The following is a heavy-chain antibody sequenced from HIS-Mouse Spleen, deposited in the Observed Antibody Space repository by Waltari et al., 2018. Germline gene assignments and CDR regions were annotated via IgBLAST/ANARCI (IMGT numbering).Heavy chain of an antibody. D-gene: IGHD3-3*01. Sequence: QVQLVQSGAEVKKPGASVKVSCKASGYTFTSYDINWVRQATGQGLAWMGWRNPNRSNTGYAQKFQGRVTMTRNTSISTAYMELSSLRSEDTAVYYCARVYYDFWSGYYYWGQGTLVTVSS. CDR3: ARVYYDFWSGYYY. V-gene: IGHV1-8*01. CDR1: GYTFTSYD. J-gene: IGHJ4*02. CDR2: RNPNRSNT.